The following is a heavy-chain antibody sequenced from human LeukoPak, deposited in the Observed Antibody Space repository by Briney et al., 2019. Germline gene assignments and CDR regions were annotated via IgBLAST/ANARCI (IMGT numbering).Heavy chain of an antibody. CDR2: IYYSGST. V-gene: IGHV4-39*01. D-gene: IGHD3-22*01. J-gene: IGHJ2*01. CDR1: GGSISSSSYY. CDR3: ARHHDEWLLQGFDL. Sequence: SETLSLTCTVSGGSISSSSYYWGWIRQPPGMGLEWIGSIYYSGSTYYNPSLKSRVTISVDTSKNQFSLKLSSVTAADTAVYYCARHHDEWLLQGFDLWGRGTLVTVSS.